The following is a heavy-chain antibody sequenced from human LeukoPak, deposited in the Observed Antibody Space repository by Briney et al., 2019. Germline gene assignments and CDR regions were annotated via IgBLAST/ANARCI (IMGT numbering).Heavy chain of an antibody. Sequence: SQTLSLTCTVSAGSISSGGYYWSWIRQHPGKGLEWIGYIYYSGSTYYNPSLKSRVTISVDTSKNQFSLKLSSVTAADTAVYYCARSQEVVTNNNYFDYWGQGTLVTVSS. J-gene: IGHJ4*02. CDR2: IYYSGST. CDR3: ARSQEVVTNNNYFDY. D-gene: IGHD4-23*01. V-gene: IGHV4-31*03. CDR1: AGSISSGGYY.